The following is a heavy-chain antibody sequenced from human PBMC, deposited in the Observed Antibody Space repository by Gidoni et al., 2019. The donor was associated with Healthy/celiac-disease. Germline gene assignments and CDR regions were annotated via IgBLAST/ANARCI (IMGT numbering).Heavy chain of an antibody. J-gene: IGHJ4*02. Sequence: QVQLVQSGAEVKKPGSSVKVSCKASGGTFSTYTLSWVRKAPGQGLEWMGRIIPIVGIANYAKKFQGRVTITADKSTSTAYMELSSLRSEDTAVYYCARDEDYYGSGGGDYWGQGTLVTVSS. D-gene: IGHD3-10*01. V-gene: IGHV1-69*08. CDR3: ARDEDYYGSGGGDY. CDR2: IIPIVGIA. CDR1: GGTFSTYT.